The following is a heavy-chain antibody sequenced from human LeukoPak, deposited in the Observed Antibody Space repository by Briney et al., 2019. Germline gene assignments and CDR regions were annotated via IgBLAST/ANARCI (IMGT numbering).Heavy chain of an antibody. J-gene: IGHJ5*02. CDR3: ARGSGGYHYDH. CDR2: SFYSGGT. CDR1: GGSPRGYN. D-gene: IGHD3-22*01. V-gene: IGHV4-59*01. Sequence: PLETPSLTRTLSGGSPRGYNWSSIPHTPRERVELIGYSFYSGGTNYNPSLKSRVTISVDTCKNQFSLKLSSVTAADTAVYYCARGSGGYHYDHWGQGTLVTVSS.